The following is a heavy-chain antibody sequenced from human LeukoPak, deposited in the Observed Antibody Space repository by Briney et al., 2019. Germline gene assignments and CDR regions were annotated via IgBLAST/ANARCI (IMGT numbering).Heavy chain of an antibody. D-gene: IGHD3-22*01. CDR3: ARAAYYDSSGYYLPDY. Sequence: GASVKVSCKASGYTFTSYYMHWVRQAPGQGLEWMGIINPSGGSTSYAQKFQGRVTMTRDTSTSTAYMELRSLRSDDTAVYYCARAAYYDSSGYYLPDYWGQGTLVTVSS. CDR2: INPSGGST. V-gene: IGHV1-46*01. J-gene: IGHJ4*02. CDR1: GYTFTSYY.